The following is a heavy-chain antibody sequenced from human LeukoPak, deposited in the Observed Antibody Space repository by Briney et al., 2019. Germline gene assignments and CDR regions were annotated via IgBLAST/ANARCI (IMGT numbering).Heavy chain of an antibody. CDR3: AGGSSPYYYYGMDV. J-gene: IGHJ6*02. CDR1: GFTFSSYG. D-gene: IGHD6-6*01. V-gene: IGHV3-30*03. CDR2: ISYDGSNK. Sequence: GRSLRLSCAASGFTFSSYGMHWVRQAPGKGLEWVAVISYDGSNKYYAGSVKGRFTISRDNSKNTLYLQMNSLRAEDTAVYYCAGGSSPYYYYGMDVWGQGTTVTVSS.